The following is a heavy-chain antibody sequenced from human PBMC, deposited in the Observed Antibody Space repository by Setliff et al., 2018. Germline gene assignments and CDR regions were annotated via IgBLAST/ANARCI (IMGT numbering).Heavy chain of an antibody. J-gene: IGHJ6*02. CDR1: GGSISSGSYY. CDR2: IYTSGST. D-gene: IGHD5-18*01. CDR3: ARGRGYCYGSTFNYYYGMDV. Sequence: LSLTCTVSGGSISSGSYYWSWIRQPAGKGLEWIGRIYTSGSTNYNPSLKSRVTISVDTSKNQFSLKLSSVTASDTAVYYCARGRGYCYGSTFNYYYGMDVWGQGTTVTVSS. V-gene: IGHV4-61*02.